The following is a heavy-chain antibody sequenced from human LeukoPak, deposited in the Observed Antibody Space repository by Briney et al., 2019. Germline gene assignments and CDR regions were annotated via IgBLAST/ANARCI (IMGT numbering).Heavy chain of an antibody. D-gene: IGHD6-19*01. CDR1: GFTFSSYA. CDR3: AKVVAVAGYLDY. J-gene: IGHJ4*02. Sequence: GGSLRLSCAASGFTFSSYAMSWVRQAPGKGLEWVSAISGSGGSTYYADSVKGRFTISRDNSKNALYLQMNSLRAEDTAVYYCAKVVAVAGYLDYWGQGTLVTVSS. V-gene: IGHV3-23*01. CDR2: ISGSGGST.